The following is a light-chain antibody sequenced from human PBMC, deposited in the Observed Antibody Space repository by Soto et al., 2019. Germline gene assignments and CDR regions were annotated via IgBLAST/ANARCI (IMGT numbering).Light chain of an antibody. V-gene: IGKV3-20*01. CDR2: GAS. J-gene: IGKJ4*01. CDR3: QQYSSSALN. Sequence: EIVLTQSPGTLSLSPGERATLSCRASQSVRSSHLAWYQQMPGQAPRLLIYGASSRATGIPDRFSGSGSGTDFTFTISILEPEGFAVYHCQQYSSSALNFGGGNKGEIK. CDR1: QSVRSSH.